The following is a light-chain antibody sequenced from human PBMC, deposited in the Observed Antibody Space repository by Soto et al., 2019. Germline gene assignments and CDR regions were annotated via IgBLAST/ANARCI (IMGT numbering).Light chain of an antibody. V-gene: IGKV1-33*01. J-gene: IGKJ2*01. Sequence: DIQMTQSPSSLSASVGDRVTITCQASQDISNYLNWYQQKPGKAPELLIYDASNLETGVPSRFSGSGSGTDFAFTISSLQPEDIETYYCQQYDNLPYTFGQGTKLEIK. CDR1: QDISNY. CDR2: DAS. CDR3: QQYDNLPYT.